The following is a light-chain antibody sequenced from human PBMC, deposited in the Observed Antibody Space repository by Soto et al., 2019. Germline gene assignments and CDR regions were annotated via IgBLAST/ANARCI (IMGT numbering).Light chain of an antibody. CDR3: QQLNRYPT. CDR2: AAY. Sequence: IQVTQSPSSLSASVGDRITITCRASQGMSTYLAWYQQKPGKAPKLLIYAAYTLQSGVPSRFSGGGSGTDITLTISSLQPEDFATYYCQQLNRYPTFGGGTKVEIK. CDR1: QGMSTY. J-gene: IGKJ4*01. V-gene: IGKV1-9*01.